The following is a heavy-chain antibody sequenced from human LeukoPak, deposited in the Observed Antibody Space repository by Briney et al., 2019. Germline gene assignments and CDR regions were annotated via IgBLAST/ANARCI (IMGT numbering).Heavy chain of an antibody. Sequence: SETLSLTCTVSGGSISSYYWSWIRQPPGKGLEWIGYIYYSGSTNYNPSLKSRVTISVDTSKNQFSMKLKSVTAADTAVYYCARVIAVAGAFNAFDIWSQGTVVTVSS. CDR2: IYYSGST. CDR1: GGSISSYY. V-gene: IGHV4-59*01. D-gene: IGHD6-19*01. J-gene: IGHJ3*02. CDR3: ARVIAVAGAFNAFDI.